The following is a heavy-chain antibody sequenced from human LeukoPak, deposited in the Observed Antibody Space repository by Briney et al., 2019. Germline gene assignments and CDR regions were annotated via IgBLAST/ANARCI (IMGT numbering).Heavy chain of an antibody. D-gene: IGHD3-10*01. V-gene: IGHV3-23*01. J-gene: IGHJ2*01. CDR3: AKAEITMVRGVITTRWYFDL. CDR2: ISDSGGHT. Sequence: GGSLRLSCAASGFSVSSNYMSWVRQAPGKGLEWVSAISDSGGHTYYADSVKGRFTISRDNSENTLYLQMSSPRAEDTAVYYCAKAEITMVRGVITTRWYFDLWGRGTLVTVSS. CDR1: GFSVSSNY.